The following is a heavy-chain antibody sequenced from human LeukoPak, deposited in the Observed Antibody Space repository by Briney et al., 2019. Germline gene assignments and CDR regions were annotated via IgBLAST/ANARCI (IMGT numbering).Heavy chain of an antibody. V-gene: IGHV3-7*01. CDR1: GFTFRSYW. D-gene: IGHD3-22*01. Sequence: GGSLRLSCAASGFTFRSYWMSWVRQAPGKGLEGVANIKQDGSEQYYVDSVKGRFTISRDNDKNSLYLQMNSLRAEDTAVYYCARSPGYDSSGATSGFIPDAFDIWGQGTMVTVSS. CDR2: IKQDGSEQ. J-gene: IGHJ3*02. CDR3: ARSPGYDSSGATSGFIPDAFDI.